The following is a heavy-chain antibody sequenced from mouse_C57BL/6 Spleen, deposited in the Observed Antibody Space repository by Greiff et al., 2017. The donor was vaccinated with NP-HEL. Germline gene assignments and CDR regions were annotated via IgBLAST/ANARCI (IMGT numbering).Heavy chain of an antibody. J-gene: IGHJ1*03. CDR3: ARGYYGSSPYFDV. CDR2: INPNNGGT. Sequence: EVQLQQSGPELVKPGASVKISCKASGYTFTDYYMNWVKQSHGKSLEWIGDINPNNGGTSYNQKFKGKATLTVDKSSSTAYMELRSLTSEDSAVYYCARGYYGSSPYFDVWGTGTTVTDSS. V-gene: IGHV1-26*01. D-gene: IGHD1-1*01. CDR1: GYTFTDYY.